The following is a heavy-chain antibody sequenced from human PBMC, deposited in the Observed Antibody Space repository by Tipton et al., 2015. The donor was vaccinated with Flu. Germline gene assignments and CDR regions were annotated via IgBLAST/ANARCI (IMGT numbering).Heavy chain of an antibody. CDR3: ARVRVRPDPYYYGMDV. CDR1: GYTFTGYY. Sequence: QLVQSGAEVKKPGASVKVSCKASGYTFTGYYMPWVRQAPGQGLEWMGWINPNSGGTSNAQRFQGRVTMTRDTSISTAYLELGRLRSDDTAVYYCARVRVRPDPYYYGMDVWGQGTTITVSS. V-gene: IGHV1-2*02. J-gene: IGHJ6*02. D-gene: IGHD4/OR15-4a*01. CDR2: INPNSGGT.